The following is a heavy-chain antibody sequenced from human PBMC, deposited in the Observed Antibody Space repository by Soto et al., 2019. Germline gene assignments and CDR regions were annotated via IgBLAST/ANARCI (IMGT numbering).Heavy chain of an antibody. CDR1: GFTFSSYW. V-gene: IGHV3-7*01. Sequence: GGSLRLSCAASGFTFSSYWMSWVRQAPGKGLEWVANIKQDGSEKYYVDSVKGRFTISRDNAKNSPYLQMNSLRAEDTAVYYCARERGSPYGSGTYFDYWGQGTLVTVSS. CDR3: ARERGSPYGSGTYFDY. D-gene: IGHD3-10*01. CDR2: IKQDGSEK. J-gene: IGHJ4*02.